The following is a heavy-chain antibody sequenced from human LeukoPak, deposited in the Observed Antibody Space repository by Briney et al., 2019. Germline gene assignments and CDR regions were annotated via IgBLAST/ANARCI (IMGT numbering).Heavy chain of an antibody. V-gene: IGHV1-69*13. CDR3: ARVSYDSPGLYGMDV. CDR2: IIPIFGTA. J-gene: IGHJ6*02. CDR1: GGTFSSYA. Sequence: VASVKVSCKASGGTFSSYAISWVRQAPGQGLEWMGGIIPIFGTANYAQKFQGRVTITADESTSTAYMELSSLRSEDTAVYYCARVSYDSPGLYGMDVWGQGTTVTVSS. D-gene: IGHD5-12*01.